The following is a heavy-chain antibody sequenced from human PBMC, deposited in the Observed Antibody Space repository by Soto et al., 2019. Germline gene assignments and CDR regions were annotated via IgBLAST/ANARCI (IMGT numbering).Heavy chain of an antibody. D-gene: IGHD3-3*01. Sequence: GGSLRLSCAASGFSFRNYAMNWVRQAPGKGLEWVSAISNSFSDGNTHYADSVKGRFTISRDNSKNTLYLQMNSLRAEDTAVYYCAKDTPSLLYSFTPFDYWCQGTLVTVSS. CDR3: AKDTPSLLYSFTPFDY. V-gene: IGHV3-23*01. CDR1: GFSFRNYA. CDR2: ISNSFSDGNT. J-gene: IGHJ4*02.